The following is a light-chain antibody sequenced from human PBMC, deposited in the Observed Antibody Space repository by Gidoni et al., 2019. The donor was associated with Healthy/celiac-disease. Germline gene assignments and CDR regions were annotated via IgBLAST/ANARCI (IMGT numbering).Light chain of an antibody. Sequence: EIVLTQSPVTLSLSPGERATLSCRASQSVSSSYLAWYQQKPGQAPRLLIYGASSRATGSPDRFSGSGSGTDFTLTISRLEPEDCAVYYCQQYGSSPPLYTFGQXTKLEIK. V-gene: IGKV3-20*01. CDR1: QSVSSSY. CDR2: GAS. CDR3: QQYGSSPPLYT. J-gene: IGKJ2*01.